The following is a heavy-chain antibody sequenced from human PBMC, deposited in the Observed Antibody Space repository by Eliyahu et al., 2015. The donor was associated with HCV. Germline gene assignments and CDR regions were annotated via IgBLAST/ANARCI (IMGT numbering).Heavy chain of an antibody. CDR1: GFTFSTYA. CDR3: AKETTLDY. D-gene: IGHD4-17*01. Sequence: EVQLLESGGGLVQPGGSXRLSCAASGFTFSTYALXWVRQAPGKGLEWVSRISDSGDSTHYADSVKGRFTISRDNSKNTLYLQMNSLRAEDTALYYCAKETTLDYWGQGTLVTVSS. CDR2: ISDSGDST. V-gene: IGHV3-23*01. J-gene: IGHJ4*02.